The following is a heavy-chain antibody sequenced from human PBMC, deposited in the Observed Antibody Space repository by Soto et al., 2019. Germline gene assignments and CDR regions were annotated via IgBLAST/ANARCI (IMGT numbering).Heavy chain of an antibody. CDR3: ARDGGGNYGGYYYHGMDV. V-gene: IGHV3-13*01. Sequence: EVHLVESGGGLVQPGGSLRLSCAASGFTFSNYDMHWVRQTAGKGLEWVSAIGTAGDTYYPDSVKGRFTVSRENAKNSLYLQMNSLRAGDTAVYYCARDGGGNYGGYYYHGMDVRGQGTKVTVSS. CDR2: IGTAGDT. CDR1: GFTFSNYD. J-gene: IGHJ6*02. D-gene: IGHD4-17*01.